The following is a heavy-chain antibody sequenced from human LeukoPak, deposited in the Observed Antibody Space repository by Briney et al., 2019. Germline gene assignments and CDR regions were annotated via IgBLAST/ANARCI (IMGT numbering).Heavy chain of an antibody. J-gene: IGHJ4*02. V-gene: IGHV4-59*01. CDR1: GGSMSSYY. CDR2: IYYSGNT. Sequence: SETLSLTCTVSGGSMSSYYWSWIRQPPGKGLEWIGYIYYSGNTNYNPSLKSRVTISLDTSKNQFSLKLSSVTAADTAVYYCARKYNGYGGWIDYWAQGNLLTVSS. D-gene: IGHD5-12*01. CDR3: ARKYNGYGGWIDY.